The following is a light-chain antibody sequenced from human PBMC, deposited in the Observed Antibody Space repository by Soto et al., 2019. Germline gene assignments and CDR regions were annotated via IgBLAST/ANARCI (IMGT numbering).Light chain of an antibody. Sequence: DIQMTQSPSTLSASVGDRVIITCRASQSISSWLAWYLQKPGKAPKLLIYKASSLASGVPSRFSGSGSGTEFTLTISSLQPDDFATYYCQQYNSYPWTFGQGTKVEIK. CDR2: KAS. CDR3: QQYNSYPWT. J-gene: IGKJ1*01. V-gene: IGKV1-5*03. CDR1: QSISSW.